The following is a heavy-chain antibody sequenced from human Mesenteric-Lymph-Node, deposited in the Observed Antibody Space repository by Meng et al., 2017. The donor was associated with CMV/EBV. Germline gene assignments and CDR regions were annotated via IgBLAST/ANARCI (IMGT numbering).Heavy chain of an antibody. CDR2: IWYDGSNK. CDR3: AKEGYCSSTGCRRAVSYYYGMDV. V-gene: IGHV3-33*06. Sequence: GESLKISCAASGFTFRNYGIHWVRQAPGKGLEWVAVIWYDGSNKYYADSVKGRFTISRDNSKNTLYLQMNSLRAEDTAVYYCAKEGYCSSTGCRRAVSYYYGMDVWGQGTTVTVSS. J-gene: IGHJ6*02. CDR1: GFTFRNYG. D-gene: IGHD2-2*01.